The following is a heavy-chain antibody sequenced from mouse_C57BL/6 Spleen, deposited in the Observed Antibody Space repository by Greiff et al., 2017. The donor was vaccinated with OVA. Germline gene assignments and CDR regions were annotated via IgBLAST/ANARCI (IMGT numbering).Heavy chain of an antibody. Sequence: VKLQESGPELVKPGASVKISCKASGYAFSSSWMNWVKQRPGKGLEWIGRIYPGDGDTNYNGKFKGKATLTADKSSSTAYMQLSSLTSEDSAVYFCASIGITTVVDYFDDWGQGTTLTVSS. D-gene: IGHD1-1*01. J-gene: IGHJ2*01. CDR3: ASIGITTVVDYFDD. CDR2: IYPGDGDT. CDR1: GYAFSSSW. V-gene: IGHV1-82*01.